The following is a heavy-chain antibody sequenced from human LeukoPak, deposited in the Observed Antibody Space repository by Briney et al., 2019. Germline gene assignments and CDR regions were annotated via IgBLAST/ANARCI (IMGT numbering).Heavy chain of an antibody. CDR2: IWYDGSNK. V-gene: IGHV3-33*01. D-gene: IGHD5-18*01. CDR1: GFTFSSYG. Sequence: GGSLRLSCAASGFTFSSYGMHWVRQAPGKGLERVAVIWYDGSNKYYADSVKGRFTISRDNSKNTLYLQMNSLRAEDTAVYYCARQGGYSYDYFDYWGQGTLVTVSS. J-gene: IGHJ4*02. CDR3: ARQGGYSYDYFDY.